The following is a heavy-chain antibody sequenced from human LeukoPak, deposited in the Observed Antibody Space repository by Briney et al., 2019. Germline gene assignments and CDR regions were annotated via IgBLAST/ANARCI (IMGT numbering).Heavy chain of an antibody. CDR3: ARDRMSAFDI. CDR1: GFTFSSYE. Sequence: SGGSLRLSCAASGFTFSSYEMNWVRQAPGKGLEWVSYISSSGSTIYYADSVKGRFTISRDNAKNSLYLQMNSLRAEDTAVYYCARDRMSAFDIWGQGTMVTVSS. CDR2: ISSSGSTI. J-gene: IGHJ3*02. V-gene: IGHV3-48*03.